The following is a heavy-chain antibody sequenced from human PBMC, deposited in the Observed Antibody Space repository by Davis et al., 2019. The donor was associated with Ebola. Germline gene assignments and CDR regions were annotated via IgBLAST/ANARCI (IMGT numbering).Heavy chain of an antibody. CDR2: ISSSGSTI. CDR3: ARDTRLGYSSGHQMFDY. V-gene: IGHV3-11*01. D-gene: IGHD6-19*01. CDR1: GFTFSDYY. J-gene: IGHJ4*02. Sequence: MHGESLKISCAASGFTFSDYYMSWIRQAPGKGLEWVSYISSSGSTIYYADSVKGRFTISRDNAKNSLYLQMNSLRAEDTAVYYCARDTRLGYSSGHQMFDYWGQGTLVTVSS.